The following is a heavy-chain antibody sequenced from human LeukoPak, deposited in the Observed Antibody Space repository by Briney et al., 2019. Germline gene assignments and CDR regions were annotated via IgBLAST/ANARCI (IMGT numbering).Heavy chain of an antibody. J-gene: IGHJ4*02. CDR3: ARPQEEDGYNYNWAFDY. V-gene: IGHV4-39*07. CDR2: IYYSGST. D-gene: IGHD5-24*01. CDR1: GGSISSSSYY. Sequence: SETLSLTCTVSGGSISSSSYYWGWIRQPPGKGLEWIGNIYYSGSTNYNPSLKSRVTISVDTSKNQFSLKLSSVTAADTAVYYCARPQEEDGYNYNWAFDYWGQGTLVTVSS.